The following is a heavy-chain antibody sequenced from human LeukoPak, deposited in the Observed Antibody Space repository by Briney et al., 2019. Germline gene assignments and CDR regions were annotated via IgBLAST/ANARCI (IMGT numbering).Heavy chain of an antibody. CDR3: ARNRYCSGGNCYSLRSLDP. J-gene: IGHJ5*02. Sequence: PGGSLRLSCAASGFTFSSYATHWVRQAPGRGLEYVSAISSNGGSTYYANSVKGRFTISRDNSKNTLYLQMDSLRAEDMAVYYCARNRYCSGGNCYSLRSLDPWGQGTLVTVSS. CDR1: GFTFSSYA. D-gene: IGHD2-15*01. V-gene: IGHV3-64*01. CDR2: ISSNGGST.